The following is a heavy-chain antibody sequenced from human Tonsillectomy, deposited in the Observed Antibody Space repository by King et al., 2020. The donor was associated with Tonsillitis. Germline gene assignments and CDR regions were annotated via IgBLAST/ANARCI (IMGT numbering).Heavy chain of an antibody. CDR1: GCSISTGYY. J-gene: IGHJ2*01. CDR2: FYHSGTT. V-gene: IGHV4-38-2*01. D-gene: IGHD3-22*01. CDR3: AKDMNYYDSSDWYFNL. Sequence: QVQLQESGPGLVKPSETLSLTCAVSGCSISTGYYWGWIRQPPGKGLEWIGSFYHSGTTYYTPSLKSRVTISVDTSRNQFSLKLSSVTAADTAVYYCAKDMNYYDSSDWYFNLWGRGTLVTVSS.